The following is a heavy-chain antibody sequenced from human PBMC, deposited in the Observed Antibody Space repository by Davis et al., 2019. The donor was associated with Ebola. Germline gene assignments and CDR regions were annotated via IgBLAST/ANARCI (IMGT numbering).Heavy chain of an antibody. D-gene: IGHD2-15*01. CDR1: RFTFSNYG. Sequence: GGSLRLSCAASRFTFSNYGMHWVRQAPGKGLEWVAVIWYEGSNKYYADSVKGRFTISRDNAKNSLYLQMNSLRDEDTAVYYCALRRPARGYYYYYGMDVWGQGTTVTVSS. CDR2: IWYEGSNK. J-gene: IGHJ6*02. V-gene: IGHV3-33*01. CDR3: ALRRPARGYYYYYGMDV.